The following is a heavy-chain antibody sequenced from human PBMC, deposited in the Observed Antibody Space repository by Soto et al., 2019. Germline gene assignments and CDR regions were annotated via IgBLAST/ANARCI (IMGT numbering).Heavy chain of an antibody. Sequence: GGSLRLSCAASGFTFSNAWMNWVRQAPGKGLERVGRIKSKTDGGTTDYAAPVKGRFTISRDDSKNSLFLQINGLRAEDTAVYYCAKLRDSIGYYYSSLGPSRDYYYYGMDVWGQGTTVTVSS. V-gene: IGHV3-15*07. J-gene: IGHJ6*02. D-gene: IGHD3-22*01. CDR1: GFTFSNAW. CDR2: IKSKTDGGTT. CDR3: AKLRDSIGYYYSSLGPSRDYYYYGMDV.